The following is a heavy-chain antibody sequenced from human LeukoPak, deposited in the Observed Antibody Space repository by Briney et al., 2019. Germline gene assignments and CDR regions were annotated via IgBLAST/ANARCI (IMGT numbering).Heavy chain of an antibody. D-gene: IGHD3-10*01. CDR1: GGSFSGYY. CDR2: INHSGST. Sequence: SETLSLTCAVYGGSFSGYYWSWIRQPPGKGLEWIGEINHSGSTNYNPSLKSRVTISVDTSKNQFSLKLSSVTAADTAVYYCARDREYYGSGNHGYFDYWGQGTLVTVSS. CDR3: ARDREYYGSGNHGYFDY. J-gene: IGHJ4*02. V-gene: IGHV4-34*01.